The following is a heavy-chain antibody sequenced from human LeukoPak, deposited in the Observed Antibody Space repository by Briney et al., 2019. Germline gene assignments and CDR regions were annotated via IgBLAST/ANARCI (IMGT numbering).Heavy chain of an antibody. V-gene: IGHV3-11*01. CDR2: ISSSGSTI. Sequence: GGSLRLSCAASGFTFSDYYMSWIRQAPGKGLEWVSYISSSGSTIYYADSVKGRFTISRDNAKNSLYLQMNSLRAEDTAVYYCASTAQLIYERLDYWGQGTLVTVSS. CDR1: GFTFSDYY. D-gene: IGHD2-2*02. J-gene: IGHJ4*02. CDR3: ASTAQLIYERLDY.